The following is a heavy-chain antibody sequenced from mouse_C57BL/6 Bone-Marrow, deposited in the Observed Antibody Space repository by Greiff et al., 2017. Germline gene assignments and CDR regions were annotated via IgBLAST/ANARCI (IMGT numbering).Heavy chain of an antibody. J-gene: IGHJ1*03. D-gene: IGHD1-1*01. Sequence: VQLQQPGAELVMPGASVKLSCKASGYTFTSYWMHWVKQRPGQGLEWIGELDPSDSYTNYNQKFKGKSTLTVDKSSSTASMQLSSLTSEDSAVYYCASSSYGYFDVWGTGTTVTVSS. CDR3: ASSSYGYFDV. CDR2: LDPSDSYT. V-gene: IGHV1-69*01. CDR1: GYTFTSYW.